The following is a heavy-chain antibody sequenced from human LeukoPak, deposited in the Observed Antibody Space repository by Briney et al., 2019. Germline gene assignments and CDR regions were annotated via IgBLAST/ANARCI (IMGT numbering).Heavy chain of an antibody. V-gene: IGHV3-74*01. CDR2: INSDGSTT. D-gene: IGHD3-10*02. J-gene: IGHJ6*04. Sequence: GGSLRLSCAASGFIFSSSWMYWIRQVPGKRPVWVSRINSDGSTTAYADSVKGRFTISRDNAKNTLYLQVNSLRAEDTAVYYCAELGITMIGGVWGKGTTVTISS. CDR3: AELGITMIGGV. CDR1: GFIFSSSW.